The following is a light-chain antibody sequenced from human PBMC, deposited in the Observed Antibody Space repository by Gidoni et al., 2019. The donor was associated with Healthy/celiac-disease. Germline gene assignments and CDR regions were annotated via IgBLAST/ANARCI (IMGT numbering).Light chain of an antibody. CDR1: QSISSY. V-gene: IGKV1-39*01. CDR3: QQSYSTPVT. CDR2: AAS. Sequence: DIQMTQSPSSLSASVGDRVTITCRASQSISSYLNWYQQKPGKAPKLLIYAASSFKSGVPSRFSGSGSGTDFTLTISSLQPEDFATYYCQQSYSTPVTFGGGTKVEIK. J-gene: IGKJ4*01.